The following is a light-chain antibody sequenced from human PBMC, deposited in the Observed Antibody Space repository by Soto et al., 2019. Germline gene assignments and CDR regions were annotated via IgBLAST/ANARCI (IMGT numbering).Light chain of an antibody. Sequence: QSVLTQPASVSGSPGQSITISCTGTVSDVGGYDSVSWYQQHPGRAPKLINYGVNNRPSGVSNRFSASKSADTASLTISGLQAEDEANYYCCSYTTSTTYVFGTGTKVTVL. J-gene: IGLJ1*01. CDR2: GVN. V-gene: IGLV2-14*03. CDR1: VSDVGGYDS. CDR3: CSYTTSTTYV.